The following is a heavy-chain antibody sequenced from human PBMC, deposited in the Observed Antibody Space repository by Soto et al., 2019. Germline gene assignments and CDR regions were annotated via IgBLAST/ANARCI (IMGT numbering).Heavy chain of an antibody. CDR1: GFTFSDHH. V-gene: IGHV3-72*01. CDR3: ARGSYSPTLLDY. D-gene: IGHD1-26*01. CDR2: TRNKANSYTT. J-gene: IGHJ4*02. Sequence: PGGSLRLSCAASGFTFSDHHMDWVRQAPGKGLEWVGRTRNKANSYTTEYAASVKGRFTISRDDSKNSLYLQMNSLKTEDTAVYYCARGSYSPTLLDYWGQGTLVTVSS.